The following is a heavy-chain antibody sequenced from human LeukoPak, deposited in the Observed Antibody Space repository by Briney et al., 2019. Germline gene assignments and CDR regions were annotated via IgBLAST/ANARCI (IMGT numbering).Heavy chain of an antibody. D-gene: IGHD3-10*01. CDR1: GYSISSGYY. J-gene: IGHJ4*02. CDR3: ARGPYRSAIRGAYDS. V-gene: IGHV4-38-2*01. Sequence: PSETLSLTCVVSGYSISSGYYWGWIRQPPGKGLEWIGSFYPSGSTYYSPSLKSRVTISLDTSKNHVSLKLSSVTAAGTAVYYCARGPYRSAIRGAYDSWGQGTLVTVSS. CDR2: FYPSGST.